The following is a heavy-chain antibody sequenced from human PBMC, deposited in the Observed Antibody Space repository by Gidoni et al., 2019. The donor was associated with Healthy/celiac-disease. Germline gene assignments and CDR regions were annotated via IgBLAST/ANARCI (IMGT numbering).Heavy chain of an antibody. J-gene: IGHJ4*02. CDR1: GFTFSSYW. D-gene: IGHD6-19*01. CDR2: IKQDGSEK. V-gene: IGHV3-7*01. CDR3: AREGGFGSGSTEYDY. Sequence: AASGFTFSSYWMSWVRQAPGKGLEWVANIKQDGSEKYYVDSVKGRFTISRDNAKNSLYLQMNSLRAEDTAVYYCAREGGFGSGSTEYDYWGQGTLVTVSS.